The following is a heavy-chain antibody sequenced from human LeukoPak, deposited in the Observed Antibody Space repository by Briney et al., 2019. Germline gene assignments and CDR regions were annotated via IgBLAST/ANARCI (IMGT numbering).Heavy chain of an antibody. CDR2: IYYSGTT. CDR3: ARETGNYYFDY. Sequence: KTSETLSLTCTVSGGSISSYYWSWIRQPPGKGLEWIGCIYYSGTTNYNPSLKSRVTLSVDTSKSQFSLKLSSVTAADTAVFYCARETGNYYFDYWGQGTLVTVSS. D-gene: IGHD3-9*01. V-gene: IGHV4-59*01. J-gene: IGHJ4*02. CDR1: GGSISSYY.